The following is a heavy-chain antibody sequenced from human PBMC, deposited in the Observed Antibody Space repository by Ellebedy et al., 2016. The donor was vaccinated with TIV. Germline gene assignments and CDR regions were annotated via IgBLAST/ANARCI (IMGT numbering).Heavy chain of an antibody. J-gene: IGHJ4*02. V-gene: IGHV3-30*12. CDR1: GITFSATG. D-gene: IGHD2/OR15-2a*01. CDR2: VSYDGRNK. CDR3: AKGVGYSSTWFQPHFNS. Sequence: LSLTCAASGITFSATGMHWVRQATGKGLEWVAVVSYDGRNKYYADSAKGRFTISRDNSRNTLYLQLNSLRAEDMAVYYCAKGVGYSSTWFQPHFNSWGRGIQVTVSS.